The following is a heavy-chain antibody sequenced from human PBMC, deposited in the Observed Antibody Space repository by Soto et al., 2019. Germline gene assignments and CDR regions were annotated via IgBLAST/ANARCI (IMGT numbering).Heavy chain of an antibody. CDR3: AGDFRGYGRFDY. V-gene: IGHV4-31*03. CDR1: GGSTSSGTYY. CDR2: IYYSGGT. J-gene: IGHJ4*02. D-gene: IGHD5-12*01. Sequence: PSETLSLTCTVSGGSTSSGTYYWSWIRQHPGKGLEWIGYIYYSGGTYQNPSLKSRVTISLDTPKNQFSLKLSSVTAADTAIYYCAGDFRGYGRFDYWGQGTLVTVSS.